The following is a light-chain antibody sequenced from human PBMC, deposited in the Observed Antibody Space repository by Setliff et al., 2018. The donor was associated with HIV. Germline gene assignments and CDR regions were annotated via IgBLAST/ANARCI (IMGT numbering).Light chain of an antibody. CDR1: NSDVGPYNY. Sequence: QSVLTQPRSVSGSPGQSVTIACTGTNSDVGPYNYVSWYQQHPGKAPKLVLFDVTKRPSGVPDRFSGSKSANTASLTISGLHTEDEADYYCCSYAGKFLFVFGTGTKVTVL. J-gene: IGLJ1*01. CDR2: DVT. V-gene: IGLV2-11*01. CDR3: CSYAGKFLFV.